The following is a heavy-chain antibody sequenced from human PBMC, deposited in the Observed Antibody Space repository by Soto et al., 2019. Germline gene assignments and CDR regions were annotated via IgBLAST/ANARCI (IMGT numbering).Heavy chain of an antibody. D-gene: IGHD3-3*01. CDR1: GFSLSTSGVG. V-gene: IGHV2-5*02. J-gene: IGHJ4*02. CDR2: IYWDDDK. CDR3: AHNRGTDFWSGYYGYYFDY. Sequence: SGPTLVNPTQTLTLTCTFSGFSLSTSGVGVGWIRQPPGMALEWLALIYWDDDKRYSPSLKSRLTITKDTSKNQVVLTMTNMDPVDTATYYCAHNRGTDFWSGYYGYYFDYWGQGTLVTVSS.